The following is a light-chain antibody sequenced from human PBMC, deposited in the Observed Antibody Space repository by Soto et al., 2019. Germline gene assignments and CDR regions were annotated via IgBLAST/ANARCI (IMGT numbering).Light chain of an antibody. CDR1: QSLTSRY. J-gene: IGKJ1*01. V-gene: IGKV3-20*01. Sequence: EIVLTQSPGTLSLSPGERATLACRASQSLTSRYLAWYRQKPGQAPRLIIYGTSSRATGIPDRFSGSGSGTDFTLTISRLEPEDFAVYYCQQYHSSPRTFGQGTKVDIK. CDR2: GTS. CDR3: QQYHSSPRT.